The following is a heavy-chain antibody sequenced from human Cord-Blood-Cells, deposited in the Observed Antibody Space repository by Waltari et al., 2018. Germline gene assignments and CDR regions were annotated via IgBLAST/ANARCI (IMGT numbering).Heavy chain of an antibody. Sequence: QLQLQESGPGLVKPSETLSLTCTVSGGSISSSSYYWGWIRQPPGKGLEWIGSNYYSVSTYYNPSLKSRVTISVDTSKNQFSLKLSSVTAADTAVYYCASFYSGSYYYYYMDVWGKGTTVTVSS. CDR3: ASFYSGSYYYYYMDV. CDR2: NYYSVST. CDR1: GGSISSSSYY. D-gene: IGHD1-26*01. V-gene: IGHV4-39*07. J-gene: IGHJ6*03.